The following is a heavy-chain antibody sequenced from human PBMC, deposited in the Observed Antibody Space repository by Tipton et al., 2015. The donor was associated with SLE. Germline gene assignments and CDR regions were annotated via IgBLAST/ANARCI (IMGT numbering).Heavy chain of an antibody. J-gene: IGHJ4*02. CDR2: ISYSGST. CDR1: GGSIGSRPYY. D-gene: IGHD2-15*01. CDR3: ARDAYCSGGSCYGFDS. Sequence: TLSLTCFVSGGSIGSRPYYWSWIRQPPGKGLEWIGHISYSGSTHYNSSLKSRVTMSLDASKNQFSLTVSSVTAADTAVYHCARDAYCSGGSCYGFDSWDPGTLVAVSS. V-gene: IGHV4-61*01.